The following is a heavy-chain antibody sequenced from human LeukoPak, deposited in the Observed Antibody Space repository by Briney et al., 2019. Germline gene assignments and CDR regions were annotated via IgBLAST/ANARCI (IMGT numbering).Heavy chain of an antibody. CDR2: ISSSSSYI. J-gene: IGHJ4*02. CDR3: ARGIYSSSSAVDY. V-gene: IGHV3-21*01. D-gene: IGHD6-6*01. CDR1: GFPFSTHS. Sequence: GGSLRLSCAASGFPFSTHSLNWVRQAPGKGLEWVSSISSSSSYIYYADSVKGRFTISRDNAKNSPYLQMNNLRAEDTAVYYCARGIYSSSSAVDYWGQGTLVTVSS.